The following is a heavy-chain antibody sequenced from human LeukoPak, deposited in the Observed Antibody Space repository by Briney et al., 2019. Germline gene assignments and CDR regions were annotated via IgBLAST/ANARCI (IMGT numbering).Heavy chain of an antibody. CDR3: ARSSITPYYFVY. V-gene: IGHV1-3*01. J-gene: IGHJ4*02. D-gene: IGHD3-10*01. CDR1: GYTFTTYA. CDR2: INGGNGDT. Sequence: GASVKVSCTASGYTFTTYAMHWLRQAPGQGLEWMGWINGGNGDTKYSQKFQGRVTITRDTSASTAYMELSSLRSEDTAVYYCARSSITPYYFVYWGQGTLVTVSS.